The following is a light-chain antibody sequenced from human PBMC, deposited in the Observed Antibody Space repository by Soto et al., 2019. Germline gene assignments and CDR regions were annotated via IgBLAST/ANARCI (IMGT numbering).Light chain of an antibody. V-gene: IGLV2-14*01. CDR3: SSYTSSSPYV. J-gene: IGLJ1*01. CDR1: SSGVGGYNY. Sequence: QSVLTQPAAVSGSPGQSITITSTGTSSGVGGYNYVSWYQQHPGKAPKLMIYEVSNRPSGVSNRFSGSKSGNTASLTISGLQAEDEADYYCSSYTSSSPYVFGTGTKVTVL. CDR2: EVS.